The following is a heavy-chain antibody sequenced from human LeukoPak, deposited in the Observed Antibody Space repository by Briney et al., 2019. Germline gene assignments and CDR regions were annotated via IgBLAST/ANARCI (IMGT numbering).Heavy chain of an antibody. Sequence: GGSLRLSCAASGFTFSTYTMHWVRQAPGKGLEWVSSIASSSTYIYYADSVKGRFTISRDNSKNTLYLQMNSLRAEDTAVYYCAKAWGGDYWGQGTLVTVSS. J-gene: IGHJ4*02. CDR1: GFTFSTYT. D-gene: IGHD3-10*01. CDR2: IASSSTYI. CDR3: AKAWGGDY. V-gene: IGHV3-21*01.